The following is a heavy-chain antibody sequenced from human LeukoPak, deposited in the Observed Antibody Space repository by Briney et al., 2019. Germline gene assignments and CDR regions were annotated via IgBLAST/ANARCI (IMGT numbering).Heavy chain of an antibody. V-gene: IGHV4-30-2*01. CDR3: ARDFVRGTVAGLDY. CDR2: IYHSGST. J-gene: IGHJ4*02. Sequence: SETLSLTCTVSGGSISSGGYYWSWIRQPPGKGLEWIGYIYHSGSTYYNPSLKSRVTISVDTSKDQFSLKLSSVTAADTAVYYCARDFVRGTVAGLDYWGQGTLVTVSS. D-gene: IGHD6-19*01. CDR1: GGSISSGGYY.